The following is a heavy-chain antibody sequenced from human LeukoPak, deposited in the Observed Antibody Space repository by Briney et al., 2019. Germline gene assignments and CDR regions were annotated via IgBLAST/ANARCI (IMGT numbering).Heavy chain of an antibody. CDR1: GFTFSSYA. V-gene: IGHV3-23*01. CDR3: AKVVDSSGWDYSFDY. D-gene: IGHD6-19*01. CDR2: ISGSGGST. Sequence: GGSLRLSRAASGFTFSSYAMSWVRQAPGKGLEWVSAISGSGGSTYYADSVKGRFTISRDNSKNTLYLQMNSLRAEDTAVYYCAKVVDSSGWDYSFDYWGQGTLVTVSS. J-gene: IGHJ4*02.